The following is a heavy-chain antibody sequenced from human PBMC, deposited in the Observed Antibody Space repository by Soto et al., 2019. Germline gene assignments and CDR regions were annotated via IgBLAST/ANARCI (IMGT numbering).Heavy chain of an antibody. J-gene: IGHJ4*02. V-gene: IGHV3-7*01. CDR3: ARPAGWRSYSDH. Sequence: PGGSLRLSCVASGFSFSDYWMSWVRQAPGKGLEWVASIKGDGSEKYYVDSVKGRSTISRDSAKSSLFLQVDSLRAEDTAVYYCARPAGWRSYSDHWGQGTLVTVSS. CDR2: IKGDGSEK. CDR1: GFSFSDYW.